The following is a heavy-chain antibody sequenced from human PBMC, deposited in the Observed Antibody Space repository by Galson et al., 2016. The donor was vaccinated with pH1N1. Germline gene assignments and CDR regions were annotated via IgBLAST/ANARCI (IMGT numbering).Heavy chain of an antibody. CDR2: IYTSGST. D-gene: IGHD6-13*01. CDR1: GGSISSYY. Sequence: SETLSLTCTVSGGSISSYYWSWIRQPAGKGLECIGRIYTSGSTNYNPSLKSRVTMSVDTSKNQFSLNLSSVTAADTAGYYCAGVSSSPTEGNYYMDVWGKGTTVTVSS. CDR3: AGVSSSPTEGNYYMDV. J-gene: IGHJ6*03. V-gene: IGHV4-4*07.